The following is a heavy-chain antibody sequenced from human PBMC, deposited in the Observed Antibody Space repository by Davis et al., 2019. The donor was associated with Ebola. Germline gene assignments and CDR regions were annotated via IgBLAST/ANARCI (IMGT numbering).Heavy chain of an antibody. CDR3: ARGPPARNSGSYEFYYYGMDV. CDR1: GYTFTDDY. D-gene: IGHD1-26*01. CDR2: INPGGGST. V-gene: IGHV1-46*03. Sequence: AASVKVSCKASGYTFTDDYMHWVRQAPGQGLEWMGMINPGGGSTRYTQKLQGRVTMTRDTSTSTVYMELSSLRSEDTAVYYCARGPPARNSGSYEFYYYGMDVWGQGTTVTVSS. J-gene: IGHJ6*02.